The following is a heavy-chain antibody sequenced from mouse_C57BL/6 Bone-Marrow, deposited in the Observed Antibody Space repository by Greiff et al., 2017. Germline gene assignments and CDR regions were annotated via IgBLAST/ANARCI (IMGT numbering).Heavy chain of an antibody. D-gene: IGHD1-1*01. CDR2: IDPEDGDT. CDR3: TTVVCTSHWYFDV. CDR1: RFNIKDDY. V-gene: IGHV14-4*01. Sequence: VQLQQSGAELVRPGASVKLSCTASRFNIKDDYMHWVKQRPEQGLEWIGWIDPEDGDTEYPSKFQGKATIPSDTSSNTDYLQLSSLTSEDTAVYYCTTVVCTSHWYFDVWGTGTTVTVSS. J-gene: IGHJ1*03.